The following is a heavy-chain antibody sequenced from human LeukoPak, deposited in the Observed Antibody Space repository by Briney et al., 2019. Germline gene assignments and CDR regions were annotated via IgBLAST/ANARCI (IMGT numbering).Heavy chain of an antibody. CDR1: GFTFSDYT. Sequence: GRSLRLSCAASGFTFSDYTMHWVRQAPGKGLEWVAVISYNGDNKYYADSVRGRFTISRDNAENSLYLQMSSLRAEDTAVYYCARRYYGSATYRLPYDYWGQGTLVTVSS. J-gene: IGHJ4*02. CDR2: ISYNGDNK. CDR3: ARRYYGSATYRLPYDY. V-gene: IGHV3-30-3*01. D-gene: IGHD3-22*01.